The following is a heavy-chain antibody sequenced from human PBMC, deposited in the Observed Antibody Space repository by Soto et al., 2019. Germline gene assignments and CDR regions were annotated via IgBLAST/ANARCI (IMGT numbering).Heavy chain of an antibody. J-gene: IGHJ3*02. V-gene: IGHV3-11*06. Sequence: PGGSLRLSCAASGFTFSDYYMTWIRQAPGKGLEWVSYISSSRGFTKYADSVKGRFAISRDNAKNSLYLQMNSLRDEDTAVFYCARHGSGVDSFDIWGQGTMVTVSS. CDR2: ISSSRGFT. CDR3: ARHGSGVDSFDI. CDR1: GFTFSDYY. D-gene: IGHD1-26*01.